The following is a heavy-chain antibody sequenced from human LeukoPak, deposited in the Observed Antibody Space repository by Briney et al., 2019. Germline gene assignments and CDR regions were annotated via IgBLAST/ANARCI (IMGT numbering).Heavy chain of an antibody. CDR3: ARAEMANSWDYMDV. CDR1: GFTFSSYA. V-gene: IGHV3-23*01. J-gene: IGHJ6*03. D-gene: IGHD5-24*01. Sequence: GGSLRLSCAASGFTFSSYAMNWVRQAPGKGLEWVSAITGSGGRTYYADSVKGRFTISRDNSKNTLYLQMNSLRAEDTAVYYCARAEMANSWDYMDVWGKGTTVTVSS. CDR2: ITGSGGRT.